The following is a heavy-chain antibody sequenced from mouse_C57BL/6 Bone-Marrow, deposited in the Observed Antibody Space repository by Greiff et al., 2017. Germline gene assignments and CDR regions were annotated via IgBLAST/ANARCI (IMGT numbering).Heavy chain of an antibody. V-gene: IGHV5-9*01. CDR2: ISGGGGNT. J-gene: IGHJ2*01. Sequence: EVKLMESGGGLVKPGGSLKLSCAASGFTFSSYTMSWVRQTPEKRLEWVATISGGGGNTYYPDSVKGRFTISRDNAKNTLYLKMSSLRSEDTALYYCGRRYYFDYWGQGTTLTVSS. CDR3: GRRYYFDY. CDR1: GFTFSSYT.